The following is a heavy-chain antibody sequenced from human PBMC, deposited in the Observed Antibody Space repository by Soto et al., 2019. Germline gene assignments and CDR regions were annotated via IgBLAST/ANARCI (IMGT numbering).Heavy chain of an antibody. V-gene: IGHV3-53*01. D-gene: IGHD5-18*01. CDR3: AREERGYTYGFDY. CDR1: GFTVSSNY. Sequence: LRLSCAASGFTVSSNYMSWVRQAPGKGLEWVSVIFSGGSTYYADSVKGRFTISRDNSKNTVYLQMNSLRGEDTAVYYCAREERGYTYGFDYWGQGTLVTVSS. CDR2: IFSGGST. J-gene: IGHJ4*02.